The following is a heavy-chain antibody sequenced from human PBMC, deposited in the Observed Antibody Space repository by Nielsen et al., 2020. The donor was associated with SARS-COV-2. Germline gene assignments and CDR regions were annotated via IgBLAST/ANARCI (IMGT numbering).Heavy chain of an antibody. V-gene: IGHV3-30*18. J-gene: IGHJ4*02. CDR2: ISYDGSNK. Sequence: GGSLRLSCAASGFTFSSYGMHWVRQAPGKGLEWVAVISYDGSNKYYADSVKGRFTISRDNSKNTLYLQMNSLRAEDTAVYYCAKGTWYSSSWYYFDYWGQGTLVTVSS. CDR3: AKGTWYSSSWYYFDY. CDR1: GFTFSSYG. D-gene: IGHD6-13*01.